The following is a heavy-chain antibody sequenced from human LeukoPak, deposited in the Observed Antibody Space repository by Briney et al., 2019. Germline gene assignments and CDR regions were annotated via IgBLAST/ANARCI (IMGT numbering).Heavy chain of an antibody. Sequence: ASVKVSCKASGYTFTDNYMHWVRQAPGQGLEYMGWINPRSGDINYAQKFQGRVTMTRDTSISTAYMELSRLRSDDTAVYYCVGGQELWFAYWGQGVLVTVSS. V-gene: IGHV1-2*02. CDR3: VGGQELWFAY. CDR1: GYTFTDNY. J-gene: IGHJ4*02. D-gene: IGHD3-16*01. CDR2: INPRSGDI.